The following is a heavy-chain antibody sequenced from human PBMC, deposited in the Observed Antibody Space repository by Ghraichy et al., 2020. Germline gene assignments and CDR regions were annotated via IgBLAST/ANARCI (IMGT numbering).Heavy chain of an antibody. CDR2: IYYSGST. J-gene: IGHJ6*03. CDR3: ARGFAYDFWSGYYGAQYYYYMDV. Sequence: SETLSLTCTVSGGSISSGGYYWSWIRQHPGKGLEWIGYIYYSGSTYYNPSLKSRVTISVDTSKNQFSLKLSSVTAADTAVYYCARGFAYDFWSGYYGAQYYYYMDVWGKGTTVTVSS. D-gene: IGHD3-3*01. V-gene: IGHV4-31*03. CDR1: GGSISSGGYY.